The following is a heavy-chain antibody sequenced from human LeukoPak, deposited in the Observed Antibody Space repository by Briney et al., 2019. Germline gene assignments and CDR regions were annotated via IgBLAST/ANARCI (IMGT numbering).Heavy chain of an antibody. CDR2: ITSKAYGGTT. Sequence: GGSLRLSCTASGFTFGDYAMSWVRQAPGKGLEWVGFITSKAYGGTTEYAASVKGRFTISRDDSKSIAYLQMNSLKTEDTAVYYCTRDTHGSGSYYIWFDPWGQGTLVTVSS. CDR1: GFTFGDYA. V-gene: IGHV3-49*04. J-gene: IGHJ5*02. D-gene: IGHD3-10*01. CDR3: TRDTHGSGSYYIWFDP.